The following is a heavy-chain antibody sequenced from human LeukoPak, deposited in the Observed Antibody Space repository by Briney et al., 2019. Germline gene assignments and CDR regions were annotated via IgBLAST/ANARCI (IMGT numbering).Heavy chain of an antibody. CDR2: ISYDGRNI. Sequence: PGKSLRLSCAASGFTFNNYGMHWVRQAPGKGLEWVAVISYDGRNIHYPDSVKGRFTISRDNSRSTLYLQMNSLRPEDTAIYYCAREGYYGSGSPPSLYFDYWGQGTLVTVSS. V-gene: IGHV3-30*03. J-gene: IGHJ4*02. CDR3: AREGYYGSGSPPSLYFDY. D-gene: IGHD3-10*01. CDR1: GFTFNNYG.